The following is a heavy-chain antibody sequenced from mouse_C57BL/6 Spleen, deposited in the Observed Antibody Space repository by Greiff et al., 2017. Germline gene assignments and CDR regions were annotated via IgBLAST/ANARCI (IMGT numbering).Heavy chain of an antibody. Sequence: VQLQQSGPELVKPGASVKMSCKASGYTFTDYNMHWVKQSHGKSLEWIGYINPNNGGTSYNQKFKGKATLTVNKSSSTAYMELRSLTSEDSAVYYCARGVLRYLYFDYWGQGTTLTVSS. CDR1: GYTFTDYN. J-gene: IGHJ2*01. CDR3: ARGVLRYLYFDY. D-gene: IGHD1-1*01. CDR2: INPNNGGT. V-gene: IGHV1-22*01.